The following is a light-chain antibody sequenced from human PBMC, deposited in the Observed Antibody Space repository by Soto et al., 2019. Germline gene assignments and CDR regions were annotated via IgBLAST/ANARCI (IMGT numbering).Light chain of an antibody. Sequence: QSVLTQPASVSGSPGQSITISCTGTSSDVGGYNYVSWYQQHPGKAPKLMIYEVSNRPSGVSNRFSGSKSGNTASLTISGVQAEDEADYYCSSYTSSLYVFGTGTKLTVL. CDR2: EVS. V-gene: IGLV2-14*01. J-gene: IGLJ1*01. CDR1: SSDVGGYNY. CDR3: SSYTSSLYV.